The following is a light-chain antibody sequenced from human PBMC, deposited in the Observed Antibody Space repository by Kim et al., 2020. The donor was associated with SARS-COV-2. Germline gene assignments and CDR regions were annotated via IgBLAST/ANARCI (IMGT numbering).Light chain of an antibody. Sequence: GKTVTISCTRSSGSITNIFVQWYQQRPGSSHTTVIYENDQRPSRVPDRFAGSIDSSSNSASLTISGLKTEDEADYYCQSYDSSGWVFGGGTKMTVL. CDR3: QSYDSSGWV. CDR2: END. V-gene: IGLV6-57*01. CDR1: SGSITNIF. J-gene: IGLJ3*02.